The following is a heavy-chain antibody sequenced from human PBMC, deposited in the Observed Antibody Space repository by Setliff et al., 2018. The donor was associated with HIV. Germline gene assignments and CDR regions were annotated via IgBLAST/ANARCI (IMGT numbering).Heavy chain of an antibody. D-gene: IGHD3-22*01. CDR3: ASSRGFYALPS. Sequence: SETLSLTCAVSGASISSTNWWTWVRQSPGEGLEWIGEIYHSGTIYYNPSLKSRVTISLDKSNNQFSLNLRSVTAADTAVYYCASSRGFYALPSWGQGTRVTVSS. CDR1: GASISSTNW. V-gene: IGHV4-4*02. J-gene: IGHJ5*02. CDR2: IYHSGTI.